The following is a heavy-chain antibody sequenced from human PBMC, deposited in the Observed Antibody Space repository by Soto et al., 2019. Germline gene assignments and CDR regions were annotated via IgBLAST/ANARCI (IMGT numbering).Heavy chain of an antibody. D-gene: IGHD5-18*01. CDR3: AKDADGYSYGYGGGASWFDP. CDR1: GFTFSSYA. V-gene: IGHV3-23*01. J-gene: IGHJ5*02. CDR2: ISGSGGST. Sequence: PGGSLRLSCAASGFTFSSYAMSWVRQAPGKGLEWVSAISGSGGSTYYADSVKGRFTISRDNSKNTLYLQMNSLRAEDTAVYYCAKDADGYSYGYGGGASWFDPWGQGTLVTVS.